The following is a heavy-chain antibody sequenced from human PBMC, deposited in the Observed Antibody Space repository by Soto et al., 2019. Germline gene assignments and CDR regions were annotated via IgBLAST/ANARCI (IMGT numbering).Heavy chain of an antibody. D-gene: IGHD2-15*01. CDR1: GGSFSGYY. CDR2: INHSGST. J-gene: IGHJ6*03. V-gene: IGHV4-34*01. Sequence: QVQLQQWGAGLLKPSETLSLTCAVYGGSFSGYYWSWIRQPPGKGLEWIGEINHSGSTNYNPSLKSRVPISVDTAKNQFSLKLSSVTAADTAVYYCARSGNSRGYCSGGSCSYYMDVWGKGTTVTVSS. CDR3: ARSGNSRGYCSGGSCSYYMDV.